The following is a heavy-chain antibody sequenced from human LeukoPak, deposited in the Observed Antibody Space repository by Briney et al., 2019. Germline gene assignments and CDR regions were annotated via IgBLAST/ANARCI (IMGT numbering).Heavy chain of an antibody. Sequence: SETLSLTCSVSDGSISDSYWSWIRQSPGKGLEWIGYIFYTGFTHYNPSLESRVTISVDTSKKQFSLRLKSVTAADTAVYYCARTVFDAFDIWGQGTMVTVSS. V-gene: IGHV4-59*01. J-gene: IGHJ3*02. CDR3: ARTVFDAFDI. CDR1: DGSISDSY. D-gene: IGHD1-14*01. CDR2: IFYTGFT.